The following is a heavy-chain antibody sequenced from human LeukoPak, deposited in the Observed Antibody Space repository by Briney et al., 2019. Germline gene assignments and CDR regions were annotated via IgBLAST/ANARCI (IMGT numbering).Heavy chain of an antibody. J-gene: IGHJ4*02. CDR2: ISYDGSNK. D-gene: IGHD3-3*01. CDR1: GFTFSSYA. Sequence: GGSLRLSCAASGFTFSSYAMHWVRQAPGKGLEWVAVISYDGSNKYYADSVKGRFTISRDNSKNTLYLQMNSLRAEDTAVYYCASTTLYYDFWSGYHYWGQGTLVTVSS. V-gene: IGHV3-30*04. CDR3: ASTTLYYDFWSGYHY.